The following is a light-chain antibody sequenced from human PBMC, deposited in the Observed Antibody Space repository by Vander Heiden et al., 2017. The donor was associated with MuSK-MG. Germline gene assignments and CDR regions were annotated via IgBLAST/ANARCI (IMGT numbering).Light chain of an antibody. J-gene: IGKJ1*01. V-gene: IGKV3-20*01. CDR1: QSVSNNY. CDR3: QRDGGSPWT. Sequence: EVVLTQSPGTLSLSPGERATLSCRASQSVSNNYLAWYQQKLGQAPRLLIYGASSRATGIPDRFSGSGSGTDFTLTISILDPEDFAVYYCQRDGGSPWTFGRGTRVEIK. CDR2: GAS.